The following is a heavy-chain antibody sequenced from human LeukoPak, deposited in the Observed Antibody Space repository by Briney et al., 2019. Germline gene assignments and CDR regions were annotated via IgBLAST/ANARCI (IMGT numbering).Heavy chain of an antibody. CDR2: INPSGGRT. J-gene: IGHJ4*02. CDR3: ARDGTMITFGGVIVTHYFDY. CDR1: GYTFTSYY. D-gene: IGHD3-16*02. V-gene: IGHV1-46*01. Sequence: ASVTVSFKASGYTFTSYYMHWVRQAPGQGVEWMGIINPSGGRTSYAQKFQGRVTMTRDTSTSTVYMELSSLRSEDTAVYYCARDGTMITFGGVIVTHYFDYWGQGTLVTVSS.